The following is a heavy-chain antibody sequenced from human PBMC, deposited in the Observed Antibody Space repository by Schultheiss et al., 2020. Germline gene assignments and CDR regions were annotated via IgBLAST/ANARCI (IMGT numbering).Heavy chain of an antibody. V-gene: IGHV3-48*03. CDR3: ARDIFGGYNP. CDR1: GFTFSSYE. CDR2: ISSSGSTI. Sequence: GGSLRLSCAASGFTFSSYEMNWVRQAPGKGLEWVSYISSSGSTIYYADSVKGRFTISRDNAKNSLYLQMNSLRAEDTAVYYCARDIFGGYNPWGQGTLVTVSS. D-gene: IGHD5-24*01. J-gene: IGHJ5*02.